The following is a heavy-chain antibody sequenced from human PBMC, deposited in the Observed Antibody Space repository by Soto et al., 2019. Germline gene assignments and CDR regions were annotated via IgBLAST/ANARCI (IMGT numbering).Heavy chain of an antibody. D-gene: IGHD6-13*01. CDR3: ARWCIAAAGTLYYYGMDV. CDR2: IDPSDSYT. CDR1: GCSFISYW. J-gene: IGHJ6*02. V-gene: IGHV5-10-1*01. Sequence: GESLKISCKGSGCSFISYWISWVRQMPGKGLEWMGRIDPSDSYTNYSPSFQGHVTISADKSISTAYLQWSSLKASDTAMYYCARWCIAAAGTLYYYGMDVWGQGTTVTVSS.